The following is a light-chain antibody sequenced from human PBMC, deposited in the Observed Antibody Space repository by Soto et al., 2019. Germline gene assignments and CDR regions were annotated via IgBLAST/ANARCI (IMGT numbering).Light chain of an antibody. CDR3: QQGYSTPWT. J-gene: IGKJ1*01. V-gene: IGKV1-39*01. CDR2: ASS. CDR1: QSVSTY. Sequence: DIQMTQSPSSLSASVGDRVNITCRASQSVSTYLRWYRQKAGKAPELLIYASSNLHSGVPSRFGGSGSGTDFTLTMNNLQPEDLATYYCQQGYSTPWTFGQGTKVDIK.